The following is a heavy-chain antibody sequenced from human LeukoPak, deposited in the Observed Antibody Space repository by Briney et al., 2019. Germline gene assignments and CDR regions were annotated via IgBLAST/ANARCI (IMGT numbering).Heavy chain of an antibody. D-gene: IGHD3-22*01. CDR1: GGSISSYY. V-gene: IGHV4-4*09. CDR2: IYTSGST. J-gene: IGHJ1*01. CDR3: ARHGHYYDSSGYLNAEYFRH. Sequence: PSETLSLTCTVSGGSISSYYWSWIRQPPGKGLEWIGYIYTSGSTNYNPSLKSRVTISVDTSKNQFSLKLSPVTAADTAVYYCARHGHYYDSSGYLNAEYFRHWGQGTLVTVSS.